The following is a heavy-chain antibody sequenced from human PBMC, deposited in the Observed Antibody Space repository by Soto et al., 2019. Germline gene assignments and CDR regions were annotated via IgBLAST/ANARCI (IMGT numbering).Heavy chain of an antibody. CDR3: ARKGAVAGFGY. J-gene: IGHJ4*02. V-gene: IGHV3-74*01. CDR1: GFTFSSYW. D-gene: IGHD6-19*01. Sequence: EVQLVESGGGLVQPGGSLRLSCAASGFTFSSYWLHWVRQAPGKGLVWLSRINSDGSNTNYADSVKGRFTISRDNTKSTLYLQLNSVRAEDTAVYYCARKGAVAGFGYWGQGTLVTVSS. CDR2: INSDGSNT.